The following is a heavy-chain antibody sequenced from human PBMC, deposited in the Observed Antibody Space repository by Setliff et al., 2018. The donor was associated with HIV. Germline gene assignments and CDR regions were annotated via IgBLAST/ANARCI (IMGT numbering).Heavy chain of an antibody. V-gene: IGHV1-8*02. D-gene: IGHD4-4*01. CDR2: MNPNSGNT. CDR3: ARGLRQNRSNSDVFDV. CDR1: GYTFTTYD. Sequence: ASVKVSCKASGYTFTTYDINWVRQATGQGLEWMGWMNPNSGNTGYAERFQGRVTMTRDTSISTVYMELTSLRSGDMAVYYCARGLRQNRSNSDVFDVWGQGTVVTVS. J-gene: IGHJ3*01.